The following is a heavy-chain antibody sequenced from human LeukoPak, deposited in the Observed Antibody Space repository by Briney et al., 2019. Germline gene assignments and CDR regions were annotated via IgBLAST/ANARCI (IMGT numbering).Heavy chain of an antibody. D-gene: IGHD2-2*01. V-gene: IGHV1-18*01. CDR3: ARGLGYCSSTSCYHNWFDP. J-gene: IGHJ5*02. CDR1: GYIFTNFG. CDR2: ISGYNGNT. Sequence: ASVKVSCKASGYIFTNFGISWVRQARGQGLEWMGWISGYNGNTKYVQKFQGRVTMTTDTSTSTAYMELSSLRSEDTAVYYCARGLGYCSSTSCYHNWFDPWGQGTLVTVSS.